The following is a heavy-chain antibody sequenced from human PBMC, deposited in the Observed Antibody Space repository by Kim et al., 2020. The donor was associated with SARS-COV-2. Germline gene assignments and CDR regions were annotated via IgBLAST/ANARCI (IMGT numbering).Heavy chain of an antibody. CDR1: GFTFSSYA. CDR3: AKSGWSRAQILRYFDWSPYGMDV. J-gene: IGHJ6*02. Sequence: GGSLRLSCAASGFTFSSYAMSWVRQAPGKGLEWVSAISGSGGSTYYADSVKGRFTISRDNSKNTLYLQMNSLRAEDTAVYYCAKSGWSRAQILRYFDWSPYGMDVWGQGTTVTVSS. CDR2: ISGSGGST. V-gene: IGHV3-23*01. D-gene: IGHD3-9*01.